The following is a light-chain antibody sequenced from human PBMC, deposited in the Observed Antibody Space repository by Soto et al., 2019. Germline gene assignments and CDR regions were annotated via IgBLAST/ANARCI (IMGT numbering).Light chain of an antibody. V-gene: IGLV1-44*01. CDR1: SSNIGSNT. CDR2: SNN. CDR3: VAWDDSLNGPV. J-gene: IGLJ2*01. Sequence: QSVLTQPPSASGTPGQSVTISCSGSSSNIGSNTVNWYQQLPGTAPKLLIYSNNQRPSGVPDRFSGSKSGTSASLAISGLQSEDEADYYCVAWDDSLNGPVFGGGTQLTVL.